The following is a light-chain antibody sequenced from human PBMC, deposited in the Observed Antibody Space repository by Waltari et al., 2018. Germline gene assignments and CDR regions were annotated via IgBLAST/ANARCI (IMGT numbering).Light chain of an antibody. CDR2: EDR. CDR3: CSTDSSGNHGV. CDR1: TLPKKY. J-gene: IGLJ3*02. Sequence: SYELTQPPSVSVSPGQTARITCFGDTLPKKYAYWDQQKSGQAPVLVIYEDRKRPSGIPETFSGSSSGTMATLTISGAQVEDEADYYCCSTDSSGNHGVFGGGTKLTVL. V-gene: IGLV3-10*01.